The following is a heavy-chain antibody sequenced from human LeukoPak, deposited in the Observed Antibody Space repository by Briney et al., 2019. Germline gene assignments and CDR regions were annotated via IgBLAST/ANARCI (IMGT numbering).Heavy chain of an antibody. D-gene: IGHD2-15*01. CDR1: GGTFSSYA. Sequence: PGSSVKVSCKASGGTFSSYAISWVRQAPGQGLEWMRGIIPIFGTANYAQKFQGRVTITTDDSTSTAYMELSSLRSEDTAVYYCARDRCSGGSCYPGSWFDPWGQGTLVTVSS. J-gene: IGHJ5*02. CDR2: IIPIFGTA. CDR3: ARDRCSGGSCYPGSWFDP. V-gene: IGHV1-69*05.